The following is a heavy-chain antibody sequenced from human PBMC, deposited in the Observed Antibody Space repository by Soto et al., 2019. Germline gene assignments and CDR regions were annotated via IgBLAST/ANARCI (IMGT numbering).Heavy chain of an antibody. D-gene: IGHD2-15*01. CDR1: GFTFSSYA. CDR2: ISGSGGSP. V-gene: IGHV3-23*01. J-gene: IGHJ6*02. Sequence: EVQVLESGGGLVQPGGSLRLSCAASGFTFSSYAMSWVRQAPGKGLEWVSAISGSGGSPYYADSVKGRFTISRDNSKNTLYLQMNSLRAEDTAVYYCAKDHGVDYYYGMDVWGQGTTVTVSS. CDR3: AKDHGVDYYYGMDV.